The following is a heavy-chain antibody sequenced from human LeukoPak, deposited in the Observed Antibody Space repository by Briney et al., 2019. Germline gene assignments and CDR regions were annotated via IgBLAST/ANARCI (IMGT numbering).Heavy chain of an antibody. V-gene: IGHV3-48*04. CDR2: ISSSGSTI. Sequence: GGSLRLSCAASDFSFATYGMGWVRQAPGKGLEWVSYISSSGSTIYYADSVKGRFTISRDNAKNSLYLQMNSLRAEDTAVYYCAELGITMIGGVWGKGTTVTISS. D-gene: IGHD3-10*02. CDR3: AELGITMIGGV. CDR1: DFSFATYG. J-gene: IGHJ6*04.